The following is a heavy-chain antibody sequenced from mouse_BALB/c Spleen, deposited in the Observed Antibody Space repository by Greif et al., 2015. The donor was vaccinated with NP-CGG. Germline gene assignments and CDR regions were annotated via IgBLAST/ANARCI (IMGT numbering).Heavy chain of an antibody. V-gene: IGHV5-4*02. J-gene: IGHJ4*01. CDR1: GFTFSDYY. D-gene: IGHD1-1*01. CDR3: ARDYYGSSYAMDY. Sequence: EVQLVESGGGLVKPGGSLKLSCAASGFTFSDYYMSWVRQTPEKRLEWVATISDGGSYTYYPDSVKGRFTISRDNAKNNLYRQMSSLKSEDTAMYDCARDYYGSSYAMDYWGQGTSVTVSS. CDR2: ISDGGSYT.